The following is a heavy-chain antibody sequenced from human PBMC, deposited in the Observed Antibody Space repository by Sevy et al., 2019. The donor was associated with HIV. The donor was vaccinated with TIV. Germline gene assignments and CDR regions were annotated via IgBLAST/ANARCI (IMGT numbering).Heavy chain of an antibody. J-gene: IGHJ2*01. CDR3: ARGRLSITPHWYFDL. CDR2: INHSGST. Sequence: SESLSLTCAVYGGSFSGYYWSWIRQPPGKGLEWIGEINHSGSTNYNPSLKSRVTISVDTSKNQFSLKLSSVIAADTAVYYCARGRLSITPHWYFDLWGRGTLVTVSS. D-gene: IGHD3-10*01. V-gene: IGHV4-34*01. CDR1: GGSFSGYY.